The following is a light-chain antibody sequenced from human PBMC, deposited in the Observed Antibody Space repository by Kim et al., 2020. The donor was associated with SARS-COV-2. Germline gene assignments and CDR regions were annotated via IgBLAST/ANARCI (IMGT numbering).Light chain of an antibody. Sequence: DIQMTQSPSSLSASVGDRVIITCQASQDMSNYLNWYQQKPGKAPKLLIYGASNLETGVPSRFSGSGSGAEFTFTISSLQPEDIATYYCQQYESFPITFGQGTRLEIK. CDR3: QQYESFPIT. V-gene: IGKV1-33*01. CDR2: GAS. CDR1: QDMSNY. J-gene: IGKJ5*01.